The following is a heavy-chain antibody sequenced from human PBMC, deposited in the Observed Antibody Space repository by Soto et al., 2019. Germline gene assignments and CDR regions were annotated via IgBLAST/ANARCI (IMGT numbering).Heavy chain of an antibody. J-gene: IGHJ4*02. Sequence: SETLSLTCTVSGGSISSSSYYWGWIRQPPGKGLEWIGSIYYSGSTYYNPSLKSRVTISVDTSKNQFSLKLSSVTAADTAVYYCARHGSGWYQIDYWGQGTLVTVSS. CDR2: IYYSGST. V-gene: IGHV4-39*01. CDR1: GGSISSSSYY. D-gene: IGHD6-19*01. CDR3: ARHGSGWYQIDY.